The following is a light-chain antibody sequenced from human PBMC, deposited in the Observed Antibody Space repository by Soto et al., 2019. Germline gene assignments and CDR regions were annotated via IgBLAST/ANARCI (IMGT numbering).Light chain of an antibody. V-gene: IGKV3-20*01. CDR1: QSVSSSY. CDR2: GAS. J-gene: IGKJ5*01. Sequence: EIVMTQSPATLSVSPGERATLSCRASQSVSSSYLAWYQQKPGQAPRLXXYGASSRATGIPDRFSGSGSGTDLTLTISRLETEDFAVYYCQQYGSSPPITFGQGTRLEI. CDR3: QQYGSSPPIT.